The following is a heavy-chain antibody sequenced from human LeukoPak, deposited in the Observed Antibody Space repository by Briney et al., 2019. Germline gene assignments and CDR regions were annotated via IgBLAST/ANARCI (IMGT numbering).Heavy chain of an antibody. CDR3: ARVLTPSGYYGYYYYYMDV. CDR2: IIPIFGTA. D-gene: IGHD3-22*01. CDR1: GGTFSSYA. Sequence: SVKVSCKASGGTFSSYAISWVRQAPGQGLEWMGGIIPIFGTANYAQKFQGRVTITADESTSTAYMELSSLRSEDTAVHYCARVLTPSGYYGYYYYYMDVWGKGTTVTVSS. J-gene: IGHJ6*03. V-gene: IGHV1-69*13.